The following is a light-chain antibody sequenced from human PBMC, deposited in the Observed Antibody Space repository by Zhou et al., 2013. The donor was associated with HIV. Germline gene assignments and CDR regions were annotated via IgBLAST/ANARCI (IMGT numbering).Light chain of an antibody. V-gene: IGKV1-5*03. CDR2: KTS. CDR3: QQCNSYPYT. Sequence: DIQMTQSPSTLSASVGDRVTITCRASQSISSWLDWYQQKPGKAPKLLIYKTSNLQSGVPSRFSGSGSGTEFTLTISSLQPDDFATYYCQQCNSYPYTFGQGTKLEIK. CDR1: QSISSW. J-gene: IGKJ2*01.